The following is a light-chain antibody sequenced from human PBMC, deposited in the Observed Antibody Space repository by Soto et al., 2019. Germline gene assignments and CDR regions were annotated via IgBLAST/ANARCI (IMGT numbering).Light chain of an antibody. Sequence: QSVLTQSPSASGTPGQRATISCSGSSSNIGSNYVYWYQQFPGTAPKLLIYRNNQRPSGVPDRFSGSKSGTSASLAISGLRSEDEADYYCAAWDDSLSGWVFGGGTKLTVL. CDR2: RNN. CDR3: AAWDDSLSGWV. J-gene: IGLJ3*02. V-gene: IGLV1-47*01. CDR1: SSNIGSNY.